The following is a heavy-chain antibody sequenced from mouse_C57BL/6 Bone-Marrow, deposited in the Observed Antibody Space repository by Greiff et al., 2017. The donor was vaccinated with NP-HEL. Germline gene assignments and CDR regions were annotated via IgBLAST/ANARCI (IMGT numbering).Heavy chain of an antibody. J-gene: IGHJ4*01. CDR3: TRGPSYSTLYAMVY. CDR2: ISSGGDYI. D-gene: IGHD2-5*01. Sequence: EVQGVESGEGLVKPGGSLKLSCAASGFTFSSYAMSWVRQTPEKRLEWVAYISSGGDYIYYADTVKGRFTISRDNARNTLYLQMSSLKSEDTAMYYCTRGPSYSTLYAMVYWGQGTSVTVSS. V-gene: IGHV5-9-1*02. CDR1: GFTFSSYA.